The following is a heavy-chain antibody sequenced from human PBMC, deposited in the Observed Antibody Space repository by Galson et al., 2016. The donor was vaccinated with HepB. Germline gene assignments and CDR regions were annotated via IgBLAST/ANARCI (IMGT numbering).Heavy chain of an antibody. CDR2: INGDGSIK. D-gene: IGHD1-1*01. CDR1: GFTFSSHW. J-gene: IGHJ6*02. V-gene: IGHV3-74*01. Sequence: SLRLSCAASGFTFSSHWIHWVRQGPGKGLVWVSRINGDGSIKTYADSVKGRSTISSHNAKNTLYLQMNSLRAADTAVYYCVRGTVDKPGLDVWGQGTTVTVSS. CDR3: VRGTVDKPGLDV.